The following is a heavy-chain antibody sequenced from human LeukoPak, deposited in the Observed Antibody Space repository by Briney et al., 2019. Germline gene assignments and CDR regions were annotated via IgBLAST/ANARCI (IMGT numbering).Heavy chain of an antibody. CDR2: IYYSGST. V-gene: IGHV4-59*12. CDR3: ARDPVGPLYYYYGMDV. J-gene: IGHJ6*02. CDR1: GGSISSYY. Sequence: SETLSLTCTVSGGSISSYYWSWIRQPPGKGLEWIGYIYYSGSTNYNPSLKSRVTISVDKSKNQFSLKLSSVTAADTAVYYCARDPVGPLYYYYGMDVWGQGTTVTVSS.